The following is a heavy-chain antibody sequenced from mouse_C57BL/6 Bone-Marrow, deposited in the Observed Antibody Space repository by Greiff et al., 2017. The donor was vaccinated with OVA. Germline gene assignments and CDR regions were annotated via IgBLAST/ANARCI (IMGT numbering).Heavy chain of an antibody. CDR2: ISYSGST. CDR3: ASSYGSSYDWYFDV. V-gene: IGHV3-8*01. J-gene: IGHJ1*03. CDR1: GYSITSDY. D-gene: IGHD1-1*01. Sequence: VQLKESGPGLAKPSQTLSLPCSVTGYSITSDYWNWIRKFPGNKLEYMGYISYSGSTYYNPSLKRRISITRDTSKNQYYLQLNSVTTEDTATYYCASSYGSSYDWYFDVWGTGTTVTVSS.